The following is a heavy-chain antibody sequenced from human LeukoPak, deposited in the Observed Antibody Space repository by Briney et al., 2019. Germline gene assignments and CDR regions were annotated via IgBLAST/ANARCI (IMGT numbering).Heavy chain of an antibody. D-gene: IGHD3-10*01. CDR1: GFAFSRYA. CDR3: AKNPDYYGSGSYYKYFDY. CDR2: ISGSGGST. Sequence: GGSLRLSCAASGFAFSRYAMSWVRQAPGKGLEWVSGISGSGGSTYYADSVKGRFTISRDNSRNTLYLQMNNLRAEDTAVYYCAKNPDYYGSGSYYKYFDYWGQGTLVTVSS. J-gene: IGHJ4*02. V-gene: IGHV3-23*01.